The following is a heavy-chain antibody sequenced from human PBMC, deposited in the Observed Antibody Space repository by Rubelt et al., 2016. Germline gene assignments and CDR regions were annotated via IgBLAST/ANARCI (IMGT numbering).Heavy chain of an antibody. D-gene: IGHD5-18*01. CDR3: ARDQYSYGYIFDY. V-gene: IGHV4-39*07. Sequence: GSIYYSGSTYYNPSLKSRVTISVDTSKNQFSLKLSSVTAADTAVYYCARDQYSYGYIFDYWGQGTLVTVSS. CDR2: IYYSGST. J-gene: IGHJ4*02.